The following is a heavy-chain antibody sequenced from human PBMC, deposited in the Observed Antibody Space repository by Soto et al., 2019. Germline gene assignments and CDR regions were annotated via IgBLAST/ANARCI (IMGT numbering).Heavy chain of an antibody. CDR2: INPNSGGT. J-gene: IGHJ5*02. D-gene: IGHD3-22*01. CDR1: GYTFTGYY. V-gene: IGHV1-2*02. CDR3: ARDRVMTTGPGFDP. Sequence: ASVKVSCKASGYTFTGYYMHWVRQAPGQGLEWMGWINPNSGGTNYAQKFQGRVTMTRDMSISTAYMELSRLRSDDTAVYYCARDRVMTTGPGFDPWGQGTLVTVSS.